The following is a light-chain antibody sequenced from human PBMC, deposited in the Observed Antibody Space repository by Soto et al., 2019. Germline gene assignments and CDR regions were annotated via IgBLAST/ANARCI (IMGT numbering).Light chain of an antibody. J-gene: IGKJ5*01. CDR2: GAS. Sequence: EIVLTQSPVTLSLSPGERATLSCRASQSVSNNLACYQQKSGQSPRLLIYGASTRATGIPARFSGSGSETDFTLTISSLEPEDFAVYYCQQRSNCPITFGQGTRLEIK. CDR1: QSVSNN. V-gene: IGKV3-11*01. CDR3: QQRSNCPIT.